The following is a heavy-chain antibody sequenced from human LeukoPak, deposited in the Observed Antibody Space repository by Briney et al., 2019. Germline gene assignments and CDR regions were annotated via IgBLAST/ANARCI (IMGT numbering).Heavy chain of an antibody. CDR1: GGSFSGYY. D-gene: IGHD2-2*01. J-gene: IGHJ6*02. Sequence: SETLSLTCAVYGGSFSGYYWSRIRQPPGKGLEWIGEINHSGSTNYNPSLKSRVTISVDMSKNQFSLKLSSVTAADTAVYYCARGPPAKPGTGYYYGMDVWGQGTTVTVSS. CDR2: INHSGST. CDR3: ARGPPAKPGTGYYYGMDV. V-gene: IGHV4-34*01.